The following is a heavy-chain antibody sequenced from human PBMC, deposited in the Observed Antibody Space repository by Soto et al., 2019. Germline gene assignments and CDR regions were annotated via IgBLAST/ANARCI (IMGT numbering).Heavy chain of an antibody. V-gene: IGHV3-23*01. D-gene: IGHD6-19*01. CDR3: AKSLRIAVAALDY. CDR2: ISGSGGST. J-gene: IGHJ4*02. Sequence: EVQLLESGGGLVQPGGSLRLSCAASGFTFSSYAMSWVRQAPGKGLEWVSAISGSGGSTYYADSVKGRFTISRDNSKNTLYLQMNSLRAEDTAIYYCAKSLRIAVAALDYWGQGTLVTVSS. CDR1: GFTFSSYA.